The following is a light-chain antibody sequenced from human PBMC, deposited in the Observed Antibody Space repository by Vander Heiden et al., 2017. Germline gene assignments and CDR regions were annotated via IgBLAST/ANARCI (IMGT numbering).Light chain of an antibody. J-gene: IGKJ2*01. CDR1: QSVLYSSNNKNY. CDR3: QQYYCTPLYT. CDR2: WAS. Sequence: DIVMTQSPDSLAVSLGERATIHCKSSQSVLYSSNNKNYLAWYQQKPGQPPKLLIYWASTRESGVPDRFSGSGSGTDFTLTISSRQAEDMAVYYCQQYYCTPLYTFGQGTKLEIK. V-gene: IGKV4-1*01.